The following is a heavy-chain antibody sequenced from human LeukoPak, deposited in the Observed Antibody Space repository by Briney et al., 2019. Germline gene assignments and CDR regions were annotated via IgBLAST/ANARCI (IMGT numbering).Heavy chain of an antibody. CDR1: GFTFSSYA. Sequence: GGSLRLSCAASGFTFSSYAMSWVRQAPGKGLEWVSAISGSGGSTYYADSVKGRFTISRDDSKNTVYLQMNSLRAEDTAVYYCARGPPYGSGTGEDYWGQGTLVTVSS. CDR3: ARGPPYGSGTGEDY. V-gene: IGHV3-23*01. CDR2: ISGSGGST. D-gene: IGHD3-10*01. J-gene: IGHJ4*02.